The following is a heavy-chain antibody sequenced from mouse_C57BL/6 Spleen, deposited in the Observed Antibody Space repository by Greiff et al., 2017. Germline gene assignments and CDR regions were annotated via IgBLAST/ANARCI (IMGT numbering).Heavy chain of an antibody. D-gene: IGHD1-1*01. V-gene: IGHV3-6*01. CDR2: ISYDGSN. CDR3: EKRTTVVEGAMDY. Sequence: EVKLQESGPGLVKPSQSLSLTCSVTGYSITSGYYWNWIRQFPGNKLEWMGYISYDGSNNYNPSLKNRSSITSDTSKNQLFLKLNSVTTEDTATYYCEKRTTVVEGAMDYWGQGTSVTVSS. J-gene: IGHJ4*01. CDR1: GYSITSGYY.